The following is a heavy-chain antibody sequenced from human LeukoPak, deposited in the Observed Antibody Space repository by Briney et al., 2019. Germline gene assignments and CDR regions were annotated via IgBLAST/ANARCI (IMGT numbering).Heavy chain of an antibody. CDR3: AGDEGSGLRY. CDR2: IRYDGSNK. J-gene: IGHJ4*02. Sequence: GGSLRLSCAASGFTFSSYGMHWVRQAPGKGLEWVAFIRYDGSNKYCADSVKGRFTISRDNSKNTLYLHVNSLRPEDTAVYYCAGDEGSGLRYWGQGTLVTVSS. D-gene: IGHD6-25*01. CDR1: GFTFSSYG. V-gene: IGHV3-30*02.